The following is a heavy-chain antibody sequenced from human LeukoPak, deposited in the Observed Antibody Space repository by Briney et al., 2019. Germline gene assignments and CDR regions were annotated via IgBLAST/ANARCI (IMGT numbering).Heavy chain of an antibody. D-gene: IGHD3-22*01. V-gene: IGHV3-30*02. CDR1: GFTFSSYG. CDR3: AKSLGADYYDSSDAFDI. CDR2: IRYDGSNK. Sequence: GGSLRLSCAASGFTFSSYGMHWVRQAPGKGLEWVAFIRYDGSNKYYADSVKGRFTISRDNSKNTLYLQMNSLRAEDTAVYYCAKSLGADYYDSSDAFDIWGQGTMVTVSS. J-gene: IGHJ3*02.